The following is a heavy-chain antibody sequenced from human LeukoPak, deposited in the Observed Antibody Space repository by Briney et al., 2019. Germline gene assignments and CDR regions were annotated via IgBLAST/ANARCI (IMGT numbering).Heavy chain of an antibody. CDR1: GFTFSNYE. CDR3: ARGPSYDSGQPGY. V-gene: IGHV3-48*03. D-gene: IGHD3-10*01. Sequence: PGGSLRLSCAASGFTFSNYEMNWVRQAPGKGLEWVSFISSSGNTKYYPDSVKGRFTISRDNAKNSLYLQMNSLRGEDTAVYYCARGPSYDSGQPGYWGQGTLVTASS. J-gene: IGHJ4*02. CDR2: ISSSGNTK.